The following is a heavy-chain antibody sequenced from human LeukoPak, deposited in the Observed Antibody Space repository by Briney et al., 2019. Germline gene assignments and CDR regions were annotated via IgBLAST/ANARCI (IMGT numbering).Heavy chain of an antibody. J-gene: IGHJ4*02. CDR1: GGSISSGDYY. CDR3: ARVKGAVAGTRIFDY. D-gene: IGHD6-19*01. V-gene: IGHV4-30-4*01. Sequence: SQTLSLTCTVSGGSISSGDYYWSWVRQPPGKGLEWVGYIYYSGSTYYNPSLKSRVTISVDTSKNQFSLKLSSVTAADTAVYYCARVKGAVAGTRIFDYWGQGTLVTVSS. CDR2: IYYSGST.